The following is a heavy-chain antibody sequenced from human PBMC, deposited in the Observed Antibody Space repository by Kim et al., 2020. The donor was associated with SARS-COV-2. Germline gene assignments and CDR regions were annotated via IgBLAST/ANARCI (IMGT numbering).Heavy chain of an antibody. D-gene: IGHD6-13*01. J-gene: IGHJ3*02. V-gene: IGHV7-4-1*02. Sequence: YAQGFTGRFVFSLDTSVSTAYLQISSLKAEDTAVYYCARDSQLVDDAFDIWGQGTMVTVSS. CDR3: ARDSQLVDDAFDI.